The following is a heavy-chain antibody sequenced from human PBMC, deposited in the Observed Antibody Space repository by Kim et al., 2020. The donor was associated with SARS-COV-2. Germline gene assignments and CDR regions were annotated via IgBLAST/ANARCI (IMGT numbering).Heavy chain of an antibody. V-gene: IGHV1-69*06. J-gene: IGHJ5*01. CDR2: VIPIFGKT. D-gene: IGHD2-15*01. Sequence: SVKVSCKASGDSFTKFAFYWVRQAPGQGLEWLGGVIPIFGKTNYIQNFQGRVTITADKSTNTAFLEVNSLRSEDTAVYYCASVLVVISEPKFCFDSWGQGTLITVPS. CDR3: ASVLVVISEPKFCFDS. CDR1: GDSFTKFA.